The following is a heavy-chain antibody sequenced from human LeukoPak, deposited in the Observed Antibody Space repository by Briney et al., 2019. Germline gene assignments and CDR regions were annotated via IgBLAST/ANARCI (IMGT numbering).Heavy chain of an antibody. CDR3: ARQRYSDY. CDR1: GFNFSRYW. J-gene: IGHJ4*02. V-gene: IGHV3-7*01. CDR2: IKDDGSEN. Sequence: GGSLRLSCAASGFNFSRYWMTWVRQAPGKGLEWVANIKDDGSENSYVESVKGRFTISRDNAKNSLYLQLNSLRAEDTDVYFCARQRYSDYWGQGTLVTVSS. D-gene: IGHD1-1*01.